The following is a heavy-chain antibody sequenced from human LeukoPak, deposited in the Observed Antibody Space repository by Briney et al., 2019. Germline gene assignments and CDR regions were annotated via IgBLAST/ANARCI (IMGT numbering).Heavy chain of an antibody. J-gene: IGHJ4*02. CDR2: IPASGPKT. V-gene: IGHV3-23*01. D-gene: IGHD1-26*01. CDR1: GFTFSSSA. Sequence: GGSLRLSCAASGFTFSSSAMGWVRRAPQKGLEWVSAIPASGPKTYYTGSVRGRFTISRDNSKNTVYLQMQSLRAEDTAVYYCTRNVYWRFDYWGQGTLVSVSS. CDR3: TRNVYWRFDY.